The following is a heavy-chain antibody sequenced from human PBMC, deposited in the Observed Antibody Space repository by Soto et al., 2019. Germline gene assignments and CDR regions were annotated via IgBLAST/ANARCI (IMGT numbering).Heavy chain of an antibody. J-gene: IGHJ4*02. V-gene: IGHV3-30*03. CDR3: AGGPNDYYDSSGYYYGWFYFDY. D-gene: IGHD3-22*01. CDR1: GFTFSSYG. Sequence: QVQLVESGGGVVQPGRSLRLSCAASGFTFSSYGMHWVRQAPGKGLEWVAVISYDGSNKYYADSVKGRFTISRDNSKNTLYLQMNSLRAEDTAVYYCAGGPNDYYDSSGYYYGWFYFDYWGQGTLVTVSS. CDR2: ISYDGSNK.